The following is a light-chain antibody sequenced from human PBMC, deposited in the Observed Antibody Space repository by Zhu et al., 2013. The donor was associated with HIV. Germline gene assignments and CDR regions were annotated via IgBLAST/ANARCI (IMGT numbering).Light chain of an antibody. CDR2: EVN. Sequence: QSALTQPASVSGSPGQSITISCTGTSSDVGGYNFVSWYQQHPGNAPKLMIYEVNNRPSGVSNRFSGSKSGNTASLTISGLQAEDEADYYCSSYTSSSTYVFGTGTKVTVL. CDR1: SSDVGGYNF. J-gene: IGLJ1*01. V-gene: IGLV2-14*01. CDR3: SSYTSSSTYV.